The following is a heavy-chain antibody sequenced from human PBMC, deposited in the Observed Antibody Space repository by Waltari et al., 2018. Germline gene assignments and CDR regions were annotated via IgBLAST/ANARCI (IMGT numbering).Heavy chain of an antibody. V-gene: IGHV1-2*06. CDR2: INANNGDT. CDR3: ATALGDRSSASRAFDI. Sequence: QVQLVQSGAEVKKPGASVKVSCKASGYTFTDYYVHWVRQAPGQGLEWMGRINANNGDTDYAQKFQGRVTITADTSTDTAYMELSSLRSEDTAVYYCATALGDRSSASRAFDIWGLGTMITVSS. J-gene: IGHJ3*02. D-gene: IGHD3-10*01. CDR1: GYTFTDYY.